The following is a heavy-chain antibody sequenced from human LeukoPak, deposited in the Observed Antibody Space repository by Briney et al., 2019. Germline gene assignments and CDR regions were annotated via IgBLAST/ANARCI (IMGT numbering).Heavy chain of an antibody. V-gene: IGHV4-59*01. CDR2: IDNSGST. D-gene: IGHD2-2*01. CDR1: GGSISSYY. J-gene: IGHJ4*02. CDR3: ARGLFSTRRESDY. Sequence: SETLSLTCTVSGGSISSYYWSWIRQPPGKGLEWIGYIDNSGSTSYNPSLKSRVTISIDTSKNQFSLRLTSVAAADTAVYFCARGLFSTRRESDYWGQGTLVTVSS.